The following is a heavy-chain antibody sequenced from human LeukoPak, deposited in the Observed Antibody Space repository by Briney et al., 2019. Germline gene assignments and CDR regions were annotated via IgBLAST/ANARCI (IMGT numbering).Heavy chain of an antibody. CDR1: GFRFSTYW. CDR3: TVGYSSSWYYYYYMDV. CDR2: IKSKTDGGTT. D-gene: IGHD6-13*01. Sequence: GGSLRLSCAAAGFRFSTYWMSWVRQAPGKGLEWVGRIKSKTDGGTTDYAAPVKGRFTISRDDSKNTLYLQMNSLKTEDTAVYYCTVGYSSSWYYYYYMDVWGKGTTVTVSS. V-gene: IGHV3-15*01. J-gene: IGHJ6*03.